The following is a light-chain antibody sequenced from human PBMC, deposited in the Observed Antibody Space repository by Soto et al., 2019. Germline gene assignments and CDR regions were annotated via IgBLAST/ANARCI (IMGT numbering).Light chain of an antibody. J-gene: IGKJ4*01. V-gene: IGKV1-5*03. CDR1: QSISSW. CDR2: KAS. Sequence: DIQMTQSPSTLSASVGDRVTITCRASQSISSWLAWYQQKPGKAAKLLIYKASSLESGVPSRFSGSVSGTEFTLTISILQPDDFATYYCQQHSNYPLTFGGGTKVEIK. CDR3: QQHSNYPLT.